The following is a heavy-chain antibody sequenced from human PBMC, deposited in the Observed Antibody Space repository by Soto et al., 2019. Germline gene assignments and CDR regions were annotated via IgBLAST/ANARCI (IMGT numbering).Heavy chain of an antibody. CDR3: TVSRWAARAYHYYYGMDV. D-gene: IGHD6-6*01. J-gene: IGHJ6*02. V-gene: IGHV3-15*01. CDR2: IKSTVDGGTT. CDR1: GFTFNNAW. Sequence: GGSLRLSCAASGFTFNNAWMSWVRQAPGKGLEWVGRIKSTVDGGTTDYAAPVKGRFTISRDDSRNTLDLQMNSLKTEDTGVYYCTVSRWAARAYHYYYGMDVWGQGATVTVSS.